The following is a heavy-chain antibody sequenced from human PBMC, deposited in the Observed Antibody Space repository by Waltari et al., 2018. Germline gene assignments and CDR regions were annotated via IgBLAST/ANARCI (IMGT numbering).Heavy chain of an antibody. CDR1: GGSISSSSYY. Sequence: QLQLQESGPGLVKPSETLSLTCTVSGGSISSSSYYWGWIRQPPGKGLEWIGSIYYSGSTYYNPSLKSRVTISVDTSKNQFSLKLSSVTAADTAVYYCARDTSGELRHTSFDYWGQGTLVTVSS. J-gene: IGHJ4*02. CDR3: ARDTSGELRHTSFDY. CDR2: IYYSGST. V-gene: IGHV4-39*07. D-gene: IGHD1-26*01.